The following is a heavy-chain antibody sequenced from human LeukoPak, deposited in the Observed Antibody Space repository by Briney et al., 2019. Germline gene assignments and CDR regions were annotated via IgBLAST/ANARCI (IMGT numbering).Heavy chain of an antibody. V-gene: IGHV4-4*07. J-gene: IGHJ5*02. Sequence: SETLSLTCTVSGGSISSYYWSWIRQPAGKGLEWIGRIYTSGSTNYNPSLKSRVTMSVDTSKNQFSLKLSSVTAADTAMYYCARDLVVVPAAMHGWFDPWGQGTLVTVSS. CDR1: GGSISSYY. CDR2: IYTSGST. CDR3: ARDLVVVPAAMHGWFDP. D-gene: IGHD2-2*01.